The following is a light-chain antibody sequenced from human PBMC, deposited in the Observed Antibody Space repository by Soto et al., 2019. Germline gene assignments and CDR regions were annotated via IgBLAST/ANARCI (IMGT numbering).Light chain of an antibody. CDR1: QFINTR. V-gene: IGKV3-11*01. CDR2: HTS. CDR3: HQRQSWPRT. J-gene: IGKJ1*01. Sequence: EIVLTQSPATLSSFPGDRVTLSCRASQFINTRLAWYQHRPGQAPRLLIYHTSIRAAGIPATFSASGSGTDFTLTISDVQPEDFALYCCHQRQSWPRTFGQGTKVDI.